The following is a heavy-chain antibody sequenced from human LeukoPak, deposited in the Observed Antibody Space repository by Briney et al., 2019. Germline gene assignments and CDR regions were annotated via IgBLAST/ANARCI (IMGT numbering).Heavy chain of an antibody. CDR1: GFTFSSYS. J-gene: IGHJ4*02. D-gene: IGHD3-22*01. CDR3: ARDKEDSSGFPLGY. CDR2: ISSSSTTI. Sequence: GGSLRLSCAASGFTFSSYSMMWVRQAPGKGLEWVSYISSSSTTIHYADSVKGRFTISRDNAKNSVYLQMNSLRAEDTAVYYCARDKEDSSGFPLGYWGQGTLVTVSS. V-gene: IGHV3-48*01.